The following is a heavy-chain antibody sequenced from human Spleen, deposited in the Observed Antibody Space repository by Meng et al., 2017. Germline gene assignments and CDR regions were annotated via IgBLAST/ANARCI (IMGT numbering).Heavy chain of an antibody. J-gene: IGHJ4*02. CDR1: GFTFSSYW. CDR3: ARDERHVLRYFDWLLYHDY. Sequence: GGSLRLSCAASGFTFSSYWMSWVRQAPGKGLEWVANIKQDGSEKYYVDSVKGRFTISRDNAKNSLYLQMNSLRAEDTAVYYCARDERHVLRYFDWLLYHDYWGQGTLVTVSS. V-gene: IGHV3-7*01. CDR2: IKQDGSEK. D-gene: IGHD3-9*01.